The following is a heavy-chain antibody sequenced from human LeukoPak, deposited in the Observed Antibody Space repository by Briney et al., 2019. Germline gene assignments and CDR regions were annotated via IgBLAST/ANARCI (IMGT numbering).Heavy chain of an antibody. CDR1: GGSISSSSYY. V-gene: IGHV4-39*01. J-gene: IGHJ5*02. D-gene: IGHD6-13*01. CDR2: IYYSGST. Sequence: PSETLSLTCTVSGGSISSSSYYWGWIRQPPGKGLEWIGSIYYSGSTYYNPSLKSRVTISADTSKNQFSLKLSSVTAADTAVYYCAGRGPKAAGGALIFNGFDPGARGPRVPVPS. CDR3: AGRGPKAAGGALIFNGFDP.